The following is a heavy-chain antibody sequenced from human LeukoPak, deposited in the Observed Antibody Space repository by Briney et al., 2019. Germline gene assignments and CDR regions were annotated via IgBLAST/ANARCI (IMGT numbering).Heavy chain of an antibody. Sequence: SETLSLTCAVDGGSLSGYYWSWIRQPPGKGLGWIGEVNHSGSTNYNPSLKSRVTISVDTSKNQFSLKLSSVTAADTAVYYCARFGCSSTSCSPRSYGMDVWGQGTTVTVSS. CDR3: ARFGCSSTSCSPRSYGMDV. V-gene: IGHV4-34*01. D-gene: IGHD2-2*01. CDR1: GGSLSGYY. CDR2: VNHSGST. J-gene: IGHJ6*02.